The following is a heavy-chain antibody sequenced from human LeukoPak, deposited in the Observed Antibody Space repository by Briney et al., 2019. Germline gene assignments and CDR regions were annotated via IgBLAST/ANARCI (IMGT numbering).Heavy chain of an antibody. V-gene: IGHV4-59*01. Sequence: QPSETLSLTCTVSGGSISSYYWSWIRQPPGKGLEWIGYIFYSGGTNYNPSLKSRVTISVDTSKNQFSLKLSSVTAADTAVYYCARFEDYVSVGFDYWGQGTLVTVSS. J-gene: IGHJ4*02. CDR2: IFYSGGT. CDR1: GGSISSYY. CDR3: ARFEDYVSVGFDY. D-gene: IGHD3-16*01.